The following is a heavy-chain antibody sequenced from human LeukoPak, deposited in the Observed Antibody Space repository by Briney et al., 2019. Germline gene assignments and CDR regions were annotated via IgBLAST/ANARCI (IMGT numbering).Heavy chain of an antibody. CDR2: IYYSGST. Sequence: SETLSLTCTVSGGSISSSSYYWGWIRQPPGKGLEWIGSIYYSGSTYYNPSLKSRVTISVDTSKNQFSLKLSSVTAADTAVYYCARDVYFRSYYYDSRGLNWGQGTLVTVSS. D-gene: IGHD3-22*01. CDR3: ARDVYFRSYYYDSRGLN. J-gene: IGHJ4*02. CDR1: GGSISSSSYY. V-gene: IGHV4-39*07.